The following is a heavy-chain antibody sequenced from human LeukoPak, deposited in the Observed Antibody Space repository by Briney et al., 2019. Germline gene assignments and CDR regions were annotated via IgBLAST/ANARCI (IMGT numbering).Heavy chain of an antibody. D-gene: IGHD3-16*02. CDR3: ARTGHDYVWGSYRPDWYFDL. CDR1: GGSISSGSYY. V-gene: IGHV4-61*02. J-gene: IGHJ2*01. CDR2: IYTSGST. Sequence: PSQTLSLTCTVSGGSISSGSYYWSWIRQPAGKGLEWIGRIYTSGSTNYNPSLKSRVAMSVDTSKNQFSLKLRSVTAADTAVYYCARTGHDYVWGSYRPDWYFDLWGRGTLVTVSS.